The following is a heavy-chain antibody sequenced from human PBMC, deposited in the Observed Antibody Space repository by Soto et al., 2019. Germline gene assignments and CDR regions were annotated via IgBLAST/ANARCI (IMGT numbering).Heavy chain of an antibody. CDR2: IIPIFGTA. Sequence: QVQLVQSGAEVKKPGSSVKVSCKASGGTFSSYAISWVRQAPGQGLEWMGGIIPIFGTANYAQKFQCRVTITADESTSTAYMELSSLRSEDTAVYYCASPNCSSTSCYKREFDYWGQGTLVTVSS. D-gene: IGHD2-2*02. J-gene: IGHJ4*02. CDR3: ASPNCSSTSCYKREFDY. CDR1: GGTFSSYA. V-gene: IGHV1-69*01.